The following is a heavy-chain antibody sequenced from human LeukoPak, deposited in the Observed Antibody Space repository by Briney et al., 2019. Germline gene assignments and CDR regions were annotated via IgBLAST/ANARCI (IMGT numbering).Heavy chain of an antibody. D-gene: IGHD2-15*01. Sequence: ASVKVSCKASGYTFTAYYIHWVRQAPGQGLEWMGWIDTNTGATKYAQKFQGRVTITRDTSTGTAYMELSSLISGDTALYYCASXAXXAGGSCXXXXXAXXGPGTLVTXSS. J-gene: IGHJ5*02. CDR3: ASXAXXAGGSCXXXXXAX. CDR2: IDTNTGAT. CDR1: GYTFTAYY. V-gene: IGHV1-2*02.